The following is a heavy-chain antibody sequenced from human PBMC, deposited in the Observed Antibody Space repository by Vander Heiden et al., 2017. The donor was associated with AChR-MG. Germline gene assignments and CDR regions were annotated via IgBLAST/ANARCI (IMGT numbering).Heavy chain of an antibody. Sequence: QVPLQESGPGLVQPSETLSLTCPVSAGSISRYYWSWIRQPAGKGLEWIGRIYTRASTNDNPALKSRLTMSVDTAKNQFALKLSSGTAADKAVDYCARELRWELLRGSWCDPWGQGTLGNVA. CDR2: IYTRAST. J-gene: IGHJ5*02. CDR3: ARELRWELLRGSWCDP. V-gene: IGHV4-4*07. D-gene: IGHD1-26*01. CDR1: AGSISRYY.